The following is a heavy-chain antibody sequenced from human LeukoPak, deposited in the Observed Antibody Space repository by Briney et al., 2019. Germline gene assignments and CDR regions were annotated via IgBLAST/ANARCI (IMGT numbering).Heavy chain of an antibody. CDR3: ARVRGSRPTYYFDY. V-gene: IGHV3-48*04. Sequence: GGSLRLSCAASGFTFNTYYMNWVRQAPGKGLEWVSCISSSSSTIYYADSVKGRFTISRDNAKNSLYLRMNSLRAEDTAVYYCARVRGSRPTYYFDYWGQGTLVTVSS. J-gene: IGHJ4*02. D-gene: IGHD3-10*01. CDR2: ISSSSSTI. CDR1: GFTFNTYY.